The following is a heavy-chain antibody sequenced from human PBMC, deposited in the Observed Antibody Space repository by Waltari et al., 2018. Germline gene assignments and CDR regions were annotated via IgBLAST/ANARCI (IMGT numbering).Heavy chain of an antibody. CDR3: ARGGDYADY. D-gene: IGHD4-17*01. V-gene: IGHV4-61*02. Sequence: QVQLQESGPGLVKPSQTLSLTCTVSGGSISSGSYYWSWIRQPAGKGLEWIGRIYTSGSNNDNPSLKSRGTRSVDTAKNQFSLKLSSVTAADTAVYYCARGGDYADYWGQGTLVTVSS. CDR1: GGSISSGSYY. CDR2: IYTSGSN. J-gene: IGHJ4*02.